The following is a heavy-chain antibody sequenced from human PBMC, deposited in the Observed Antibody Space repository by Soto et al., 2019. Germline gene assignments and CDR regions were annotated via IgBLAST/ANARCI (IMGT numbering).Heavy chain of an antibody. CDR1: GFTFSSYA. CDR3: AKNTYYSDTSGYYPFDY. CDR2: ISFDGNNK. Sequence: LRLSFAASGFTFSSYAMHWVRQAPGKGLEWVALISFDGNNKYYADSVKGRFTISRDDSKNTMYLQMNSLRAEDTAVYYCAKNTYYSDTSGYYPFDYWGQGTLVTVSS. V-gene: IGHV3-30*18. D-gene: IGHD3-22*01. J-gene: IGHJ4*02.